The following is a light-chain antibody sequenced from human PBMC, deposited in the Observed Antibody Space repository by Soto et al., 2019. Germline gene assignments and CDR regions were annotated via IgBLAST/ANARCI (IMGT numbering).Light chain of an antibody. CDR2: DAS. J-gene: IGKJ5*01. CDR3: QQYYTYAT. Sequence: EIQVTQSPATLSAAVGDSVTITCRASQKIRNLLAWYQQKPGRAPKPLVFDASTLRTGVPSRFSGSGSGSEFNFTITGLQPDDFATYFCQQYYTYATFGHGTRLEI. V-gene: IGKV1-5*01. CDR1: QKIRNL.